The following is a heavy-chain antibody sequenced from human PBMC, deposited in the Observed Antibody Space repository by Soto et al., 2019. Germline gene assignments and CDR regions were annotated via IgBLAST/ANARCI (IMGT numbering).Heavy chain of an antibody. Sequence: GGSLRLSCVASGFSFDNYGMSWVRQAPGEGLEWISAIKSDGTSTYYAASVEDRFTISRDNSKNTLYLQLNSLRAEDTAVYYCAQLGLMTFSHKHYFNHWGRGTLVTVSS. J-gene: IGHJ4*02. CDR3: AQLGLMTFSHKHYFNH. CDR2: IKSDGTST. D-gene: IGHD3-16*01. V-gene: IGHV3-23*01. CDR1: GFSFDNYG.